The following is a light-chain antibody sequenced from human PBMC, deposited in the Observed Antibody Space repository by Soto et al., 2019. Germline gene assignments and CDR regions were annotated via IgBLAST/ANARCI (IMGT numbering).Light chain of an antibody. CDR3: QHYDNLPPFT. J-gene: IGKJ3*01. Sequence: DIPMTQSPSSLSASVGDRVTITCQASQDIRKYLNWYQQKPGRAPKLLIYGASNLETGVPSSFSGSGYGTDFTFTISSLQPEDSATYYCQHYDNLPPFTFGPGTKVAMK. CDR2: GAS. CDR1: QDIRKY. V-gene: IGKV1-33*01.